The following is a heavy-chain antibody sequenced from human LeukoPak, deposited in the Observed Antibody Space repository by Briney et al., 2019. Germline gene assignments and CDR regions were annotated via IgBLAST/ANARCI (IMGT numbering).Heavy chain of an antibody. Sequence: GGSLRLSCAASGFTFSDYSMNWVRQAPGKGLEWISYIGIESGNTNYADSVKGRFTISGDKAKNSLYLQMNSLRVEDTAVYYCARDYKYAFDNWGQGTLVTVSS. J-gene: IGHJ4*02. CDR3: ARDYKYAFDN. D-gene: IGHD5-24*01. CDR1: GFTFSDYS. V-gene: IGHV3-48*01. CDR2: IGIESGNT.